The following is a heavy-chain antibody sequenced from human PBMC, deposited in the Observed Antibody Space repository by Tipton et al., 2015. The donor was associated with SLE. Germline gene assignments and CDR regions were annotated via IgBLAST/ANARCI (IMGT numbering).Heavy chain of an antibody. CDR1: GFTFSSYA. Sequence: SLRLSCAASGFTFSSYAMSWVRQAPGKGLEWVSAISGSGGSTYYADSVKGRFTISRDNSKNTLYLQMNSLRAEDTAVYYCAKGSHLVGATLDYWGQGTLVTVSS. V-gene: IGHV3-23*01. D-gene: IGHD1-26*01. CDR2: ISGSGGST. J-gene: IGHJ4*02. CDR3: AKGSHLVGATLDY.